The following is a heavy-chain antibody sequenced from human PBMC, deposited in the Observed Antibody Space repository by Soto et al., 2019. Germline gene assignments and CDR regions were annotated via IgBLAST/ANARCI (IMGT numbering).Heavy chain of an antibody. CDR3: ARGHGFNWFDP. J-gene: IGHJ5*02. CDR1: GGTFSSYA. Sequence: GAPVKVSCKASGGTFSSYAISWVRQAPGQGLEWMGGIMPIFGTANYAQKFQGRVTITADESTSTAYMELSSLRSEDTAVYYCARGHGFNWFDPWGQGTLVTVSS. V-gene: IGHV1-69*13. D-gene: IGHD3-10*01. CDR2: IMPIFGTA.